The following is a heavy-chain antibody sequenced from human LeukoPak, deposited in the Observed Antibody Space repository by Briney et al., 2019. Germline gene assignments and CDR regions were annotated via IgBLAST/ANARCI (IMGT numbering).Heavy chain of an antibody. V-gene: IGHV3-23*01. J-gene: IGHJ3*02. CDR1: GFTFSAYA. CDR3: ARDPNGDYIGAFDM. Sequence: GGSLRLSCTASGFTFSAYAMMWVRQAAGKGPEWVSAIRGGGGSAFYADSVKGRFTISRDNSKYTLFLQMNSLRAEDTAVYYCARDPNGDYIGAFDMWGPGTMVTVSS. D-gene: IGHD4-17*01. CDR2: IRGGGGSA.